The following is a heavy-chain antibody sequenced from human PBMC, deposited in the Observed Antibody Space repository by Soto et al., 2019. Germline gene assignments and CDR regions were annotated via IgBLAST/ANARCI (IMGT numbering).Heavy chain of an antibody. V-gene: IGHV5-51*01. CDR3: ARNPPAPGPVARNDYFEY. J-gene: IGHJ4*02. Sequence: GESLKISCKGSGYSFTSYWIGWVRQMPGKGLEWMGIIYPGDSDTRYSPSFQGQVTISADKSISTAYLQWSSLKASDTAMYYCARNPPAPGPVARNDYFEYWGQGTLVSVTS. D-gene: IGHD6-19*01. CDR2: IYPGDSDT. CDR1: GYSFTSYW.